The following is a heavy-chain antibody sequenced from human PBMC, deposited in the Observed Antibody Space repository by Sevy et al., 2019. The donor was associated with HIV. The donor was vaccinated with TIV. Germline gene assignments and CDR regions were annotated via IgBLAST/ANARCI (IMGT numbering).Heavy chain of an antibody. CDR2: IKPETDGGAA. CDR3: TLSGVY. J-gene: IGHJ4*02. D-gene: IGHD3-10*01. CDR1: GFNFNNAH. V-gene: IGHV3-15*01. Sequence: GGSLRLSCAASGFNFNNAHMSWVRQTPGKRLEWVGLIKPETDGGAAKYAESVGYRFAISRDDPRSTVSLQMDSLQIEDTGIYYCTLSGVYWGLGTLVTVSS.